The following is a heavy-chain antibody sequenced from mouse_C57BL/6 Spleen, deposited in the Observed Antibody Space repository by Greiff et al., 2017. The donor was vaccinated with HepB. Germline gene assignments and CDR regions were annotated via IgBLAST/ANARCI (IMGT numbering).Heavy chain of an antibody. V-gene: IGHV5-6*01. CDR2: ISSGGSYT. Sequence: EVQLQESGGDLVKPGGSLKLSCAASGFTFSSYGMSWVRQTPDKRLEWVATISSGGSYTYYPDSVKGRFTISRDKAKNTLYLQMSSQKSEDTAMYYCARGGAQATAYWGQGTLVTVSA. D-gene: IGHD3-2*02. CDR1: GFTFSSYG. CDR3: ARGGAQATAY. J-gene: IGHJ3*01.